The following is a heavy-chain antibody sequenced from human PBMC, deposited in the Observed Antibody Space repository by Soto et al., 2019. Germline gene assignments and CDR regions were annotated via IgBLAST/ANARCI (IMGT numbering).Heavy chain of an antibody. CDR2: ISYDGRDK. J-gene: IGHJ4*02. D-gene: IGHD2-2*01. CDR1: GFSFSNYA. Sequence: GGSLRLSCAASGFSFSNYAMHWVRQAPGKGLEWVAVISYDGRDKYYEDSVKGRYTISRDKSKNTLFPQMNSLRAEDTAVYYCARYCRSTSCYDYWGQGTLVTVSS. V-gene: IGHV3-30*03. CDR3: ARYCRSTSCYDY.